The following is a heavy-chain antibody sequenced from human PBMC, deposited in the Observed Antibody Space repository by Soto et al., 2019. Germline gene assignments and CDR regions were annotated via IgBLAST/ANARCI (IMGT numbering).Heavy chain of an antibody. Sequence: QVQLQESGPGLVKPSQTLSLTCTVSGGSISSGGYYWSWIRQHPGKGLEWMGYIYYSGSTYYNPALKSRGTISVDTSKNHFSLKLSSVTAADTAVYYCAGMVRDTAMALSDYWGQGTLVTVSS. CDR2: IYYSGST. V-gene: IGHV4-31*03. D-gene: IGHD5-18*01. J-gene: IGHJ4*02. CDR1: GGSISSGGYY. CDR3: AGMVRDTAMALSDY.